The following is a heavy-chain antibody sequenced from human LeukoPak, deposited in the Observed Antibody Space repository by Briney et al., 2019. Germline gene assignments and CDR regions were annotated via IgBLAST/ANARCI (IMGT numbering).Heavy chain of an antibody. CDR1: GAFFSRYY. Sequence: SETLSLTCTASGAFFSRYYWSWIRQSPGKGLEWIGYVYYNAGTKCNPSLEGRITISIDASKNQFSLRLNSVTAADTAIYYCARFYYDDTGVSYFFDSWGQGTLVTVSS. V-gene: IGHV4-59*01. CDR2: VYYNAGT. D-gene: IGHD3-3*01. J-gene: IGHJ4*02. CDR3: ARFYYDDTGVSYFFDS.